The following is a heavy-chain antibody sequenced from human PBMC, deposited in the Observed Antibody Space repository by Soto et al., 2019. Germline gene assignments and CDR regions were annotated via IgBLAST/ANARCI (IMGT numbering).Heavy chain of an antibody. CDR3: ARGGPRSNIVVVVAATRLLYYGMDV. CDR2: IIPIFGTA. D-gene: IGHD2-15*01. V-gene: IGHV1-69*13. J-gene: IGHJ6*02. Sequence: GASVKVSCEASGGTFSSYAISWVRQAPGRGLEWMGGIIPIFGTANYAQKFQSRVTITADESTSTAYMELSSLISEDTAVYYCARGGPRSNIVVVVAATRLLYYGMDVWGQGTTVTVSS. CDR1: GGTFSSYA.